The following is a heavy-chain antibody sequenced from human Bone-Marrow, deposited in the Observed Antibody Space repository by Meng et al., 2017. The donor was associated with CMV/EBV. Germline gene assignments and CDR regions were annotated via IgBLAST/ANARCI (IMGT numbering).Heavy chain of an antibody. Sequence: GSLRLSCDVSGGSISSVNWWSWVRQSPAKGLEWIGYIYYSGSTNYNPSLKSRVTISVDTSKNQFSLKLSSVTAADTAVYYCARNNYDFWSGGPYYYGMDVWGQGTTVTVSS. D-gene: IGHD3-3*01. CDR3: ARNNYDFWSGGPYYYGMDV. CDR2: IYYSGST. V-gene: IGHV4-4*02. J-gene: IGHJ6*02. CDR1: GGSISSVNW.